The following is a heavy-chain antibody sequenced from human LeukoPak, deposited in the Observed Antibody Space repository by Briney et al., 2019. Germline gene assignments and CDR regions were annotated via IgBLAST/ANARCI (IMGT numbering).Heavy chain of an antibody. V-gene: IGHV4-39*01. J-gene: IGHJ4*02. D-gene: IGHD4-11*01. CDR2: IYYSGST. CDR3: ARLVAYSNYEGYFDY. CDR1: GGSISSSSYY. Sequence: SETLFLTCTVSGGSISSSSYYWGWIRQPPGKGLEWIGSIYYSGSTYYNPSLKSRVTISVDTSKNQSSLKLSSVTAADTAVYYCARLVAYSNYEGYFDYWGQGTLVTVSS.